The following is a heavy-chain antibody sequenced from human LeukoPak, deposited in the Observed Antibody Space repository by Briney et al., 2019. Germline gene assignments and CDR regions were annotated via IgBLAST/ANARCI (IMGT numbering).Heavy chain of an antibody. CDR1: GYTLTELS. CDR3: ARSSPIMGDYVWGSYRFSRPRRFDY. D-gene: IGHD3-16*02. CDR2: FDPEDGET. V-gene: IGHV1-24*01. J-gene: IGHJ4*02. Sequence: ASVKVSCKVSGYTLTELSMHWVRQAPGKGLEWMGGFDPEDGETIYAQKFQGRVTMTRDTSTSTVYMELSSLRSEDTAVYYCARSSPIMGDYVWGSYRFSRPRRFDYWGQGTLVTVSS.